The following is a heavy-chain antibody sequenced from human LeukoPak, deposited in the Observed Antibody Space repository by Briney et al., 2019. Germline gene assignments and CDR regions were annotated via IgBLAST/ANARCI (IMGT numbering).Heavy chain of an antibody. CDR2: ISSSSSYI. J-gene: IGHJ4*02. Sequence: GGSLRLSCAASGFTFDDYGMSWVRQAPGKGLEWVSSISSSSSYIYYADSVKGRFTISRDNAKNSLYLQMNSLRAEDTAAYYCARDLVDSSGLGSYWGQGTLVTVSS. D-gene: IGHD3-22*01. CDR1: GFTFDDYG. V-gene: IGHV3-21*01. CDR3: ARDLVDSSGLGSY.